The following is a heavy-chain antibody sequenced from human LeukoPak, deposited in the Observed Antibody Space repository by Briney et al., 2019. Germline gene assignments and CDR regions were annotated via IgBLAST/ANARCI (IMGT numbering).Heavy chain of an antibody. CDR1: GGSISSSNW. D-gene: IGHD2-2*01. Sequence: SETLSLTCAVSGGSISSSNWWSWVRQPPGKGLEWIGEIYHSGSTNYNPSLKSRVTISVDKSKNQFSLKLSSVTAADTAVYYCARRQDQDPLVFDLWGRGTLVTVSS. J-gene: IGHJ2*01. V-gene: IGHV4-4*02. CDR3: ARRQDQDPLVFDL. CDR2: IYHSGST.